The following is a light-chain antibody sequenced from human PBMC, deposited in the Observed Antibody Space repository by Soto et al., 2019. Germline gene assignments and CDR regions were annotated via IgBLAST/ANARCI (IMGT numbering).Light chain of an antibody. CDR3: QHYVSPPIT. CDR1: QSVTSTY. J-gene: IGKJ5*01. Sequence: EIVSTQSPGTLPLSPGERATLSCRASQSVTSTYLAWYQQKPGQAPRLLIYGASSRAIGIPDRFSGSVSGSDFTLTISRLEPEDFAVYYCQHYVSPPITFGQGTRLEIK. V-gene: IGKV3-20*01. CDR2: GAS.